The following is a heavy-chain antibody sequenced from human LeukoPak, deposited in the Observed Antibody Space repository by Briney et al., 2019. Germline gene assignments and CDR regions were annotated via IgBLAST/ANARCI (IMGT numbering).Heavy chain of an antibody. CDR3: AKVGRLTYFDY. D-gene: IGHD3-3*01. Sequence: PGRSLRLSCAASGFTFSSYGMHWVRQAPGKGLEWVAVISYDGSNKYYADSVKGRFTISRDNSKNTLYLQMNSLRAEDTAVYYCAKVGRLTYFDYWGQGTLVTVSS. CDR2: ISYDGSNK. J-gene: IGHJ4*02. V-gene: IGHV3-30*18. CDR1: GFTFSSYG.